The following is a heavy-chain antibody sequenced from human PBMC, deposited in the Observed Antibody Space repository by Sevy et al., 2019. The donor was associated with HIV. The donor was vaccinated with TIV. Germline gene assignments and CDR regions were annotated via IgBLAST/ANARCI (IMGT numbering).Heavy chain of an antibody. V-gene: IGHV3-11*04. D-gene: IGHD2-2*01. J-gene: IGHJ4*02. CDR1: GFTFSDYY. Sequence: GGSLRLSCAASGFTFSDYYMSWIRQAPGKGLEWVSYISSSGSTIYYADSVKGRFTISRDNAKNSLYLQMNSLRAEDTAVYYCGRDLLVVVPAATRGGGGQGTLVTVSS. CDR3: GRDLLVVVPAATRGG. CDR2: ISSSGSTI.